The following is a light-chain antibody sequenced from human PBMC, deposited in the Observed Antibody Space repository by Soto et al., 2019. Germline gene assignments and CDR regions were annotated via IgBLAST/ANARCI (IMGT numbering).Light chain of an antibody. Sequence: EIVLTQSPGTLSLSPGDRATLSCKTTESVSDSQLSWYQQKPGQAPRLLIYAVSRRAAGIADRFSASGSGTDFTITISRLEPEDFALYYCQQYGTSRWTFGRGTRVDI. V-gene: IGKV3-20*01. CDR2: AVS. CDR1: ESVSDSQ. CDR3: QQYGTSRWT. J-gene: IGKJ1*01.